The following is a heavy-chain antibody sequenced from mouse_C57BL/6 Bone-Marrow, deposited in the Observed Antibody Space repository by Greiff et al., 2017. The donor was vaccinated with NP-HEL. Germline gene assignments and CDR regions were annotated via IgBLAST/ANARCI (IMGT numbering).Heavy chain of an antibody. J-gene: IGHJ2*01. CDR2: IDTNSGGT. Sequence: QVQLQQPGAELVKPGASVKLSCKASGYTFTSYWMHWVKQRPGRGLEWIGRIDTNSGGTKYNEKFKSKATLTVDKPSSTAYMQLSSLTSEDSAVYYCARSYDYEFDYWGQGTTLTVSS. CDR1: GYTFTSYW. CDR3: ARSYDYEFDY. D-gene: IGHD2-4*01. V-gene: IGHV1-72*01.